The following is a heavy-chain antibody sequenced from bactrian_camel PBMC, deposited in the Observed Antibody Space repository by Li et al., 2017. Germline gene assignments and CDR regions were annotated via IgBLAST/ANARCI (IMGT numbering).Heavy chain of an antibody. CDR3: LRALDYWSDYDS. CDR2: IWSGAGTT. V-gene: IGHV3S6*01. CDR1: GFTFSSAS. D-gene: IGHD8*01. Sequence: HVQLVESGGGLVQPGGSLRLSCAASGFTFSSASMNWVRLAPGKGLEWICEIWSGAGTTYYADSVKGRFTISRDNAKNTVYLQMSSLKFEDTAVYYCLRALDYWSDYDSWGQGTQVTVS. J-gene: IGHJ4*01.